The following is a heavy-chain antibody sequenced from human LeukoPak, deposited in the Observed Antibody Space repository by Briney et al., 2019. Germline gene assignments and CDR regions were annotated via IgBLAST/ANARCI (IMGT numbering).Heavy chain of an antibody. Sequence: ASVKVSCKASGYTFTNYYMHWLRQAPGQGLEWMGIISPGDGGATYAQNFQGRVTMTRDTSTSTVYMELSSLRSVDTAVYYCARVGYSSGWFFDYWGQGTLVTVSS. CDR1: GYTFTNYY. D-gene: IGHD6-19*01. J-gene: IGHJ4*02. V-gene: IGHV1-46*01. CDR2: ISPGDGGA. CDR3: ARVGYSSGWFFDY.